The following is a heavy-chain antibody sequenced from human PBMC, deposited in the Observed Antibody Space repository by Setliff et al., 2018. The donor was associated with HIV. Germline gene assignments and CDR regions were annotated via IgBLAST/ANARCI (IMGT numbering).Heavy chain of an antibody. J-gene: IGHJ5*02. CDR3: ARAHFLEAMTRNWFDP. CDR2: INPKSGVA. CDR1: GYTSTDFY. D-gene: IGHD3-3*01. Sequence: ASVKVSCKASGYTSTDFYIHWVRQAPGQGLEWIGRINPKSGVADYLKKFQGRVTMTTDTSTNTAHMELIRPRFDDTAVYYCARAHFLEAMTRNWFDPWGQGTLVTVSS. V-gene: IGHV1-2*06.